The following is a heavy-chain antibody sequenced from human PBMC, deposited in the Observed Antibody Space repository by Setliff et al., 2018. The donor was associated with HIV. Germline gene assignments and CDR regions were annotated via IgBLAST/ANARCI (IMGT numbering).Heavy chain of an antibody. V-gene: IGHV1-46*01. J-gene: IGHJ4*02. CDR2: INPSGGST. D-gene: IGHD5-12*01. CDR3: ARVGERWLQFYYFDN. CDR1: GYTFTSYY. Sequence: ASVKVSCKAPGYTFTSYYMHWVRQAPGQGLEWMGVINPSGGSTSYAQKFQGRVTMTRGTSTGTVYMELSGLRSEDTAMYYCARVGERWLQFYYFDNWGQGTLVTVSS.